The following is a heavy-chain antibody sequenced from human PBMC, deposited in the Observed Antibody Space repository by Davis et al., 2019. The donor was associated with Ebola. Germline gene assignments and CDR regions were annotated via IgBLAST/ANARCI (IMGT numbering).Heavy chain of an antibody. Sequence: PGGSLRLSCAASGFTFSSYGMHWVRQSPGKGLEWVAFIRYDGSNKEYADSVKGRFTISRDNSKNTLFLQIDSLRAEDTAVYHCAGDLRAYCGDDCRHPVGDIWGQGTMVTVSS. CDR1: GFTFSSYG. V-gene: IGHV3-30*02. D-gene: IGHD2-21*02. CDR2: IRYDGSNK. J-gene: IGHJ3*02. CDR3: AGDLRAYCGDDCRHPVGDI.